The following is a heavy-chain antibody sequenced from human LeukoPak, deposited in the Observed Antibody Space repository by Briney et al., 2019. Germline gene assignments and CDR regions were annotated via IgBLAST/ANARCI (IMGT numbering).Heavy chain of an antibody. D-gene: IGHD5-24*01. J-gene: IGHJ4*03. CDR2: IYYSGST. CDR1: GGSISSNTYY. CDR3: ARGPPRWPRFPFYY. Sequence: PSETLSLTCTVSGGSISSNTYYWGWIRQPPGKGLEWIGSIYYSGSTYYDPSLKSRVTMSVDTSKNQFSLKMRSVTAADTAVDYRARGPPRWPRFPFYYLGQGIPVT. V-gene: IGHV4-39*01.